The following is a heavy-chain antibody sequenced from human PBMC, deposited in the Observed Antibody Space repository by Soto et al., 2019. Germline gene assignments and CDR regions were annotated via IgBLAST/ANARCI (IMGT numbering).Heavy chain of an antibody. CDR2: IKLDGSEK. D-gene: IGHD3-3*01. V-gene: IGHV3-7*01. Sequence: WWSLRLSCSASVFTFSSFWMTWFRQAPGKGLEWVANIKLDGSEKYYVDSVKGRFTISRDNAKNSLYLQMNSLRAEDTAVYFCARPWNSDYTTDAFDIWGQGTMVTVSS. CDR3: ARPWNSDYTTDAFDI. J-gene: IGHJ3*02. CDR1: VFTFSSFW.